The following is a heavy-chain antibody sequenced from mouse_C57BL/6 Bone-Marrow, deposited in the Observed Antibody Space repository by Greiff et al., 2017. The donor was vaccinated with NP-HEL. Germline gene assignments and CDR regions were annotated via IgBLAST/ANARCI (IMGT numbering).Heavy chain of an antibody. CDR1: GFNIKNTY. CDR3: ARGYDYDLAWFAY. Sequence: EVKLQESVAELVRPGASVKLSCTASGFNIKNTYMHWVKQRPEQGLEWIGRIDPANGNTKYAPKFQGKATITADTSSNTAYLQLSSLTSEDTAIYYCARGYDYDLAWFAYWGQGTLVTVSA. V-gene: IGHV14-3*01. D-gene: IGHD2-4*01. J-gene: IGHJ3*01. CDR2: IDPANGNT.